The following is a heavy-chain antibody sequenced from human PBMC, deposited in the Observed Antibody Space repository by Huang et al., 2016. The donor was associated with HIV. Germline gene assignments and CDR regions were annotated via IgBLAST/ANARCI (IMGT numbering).Heavy chain of an antibody. CDR3: ARGQLGSYGDYDVLY. D-gene: IGHD4-17*01. V-gene: IGHV1-69*13. Sequence: QVQLVQSGAEVKTPGSSVKVSCKASGGTFSKYAISWVRQAPGPGLEWMRSIIPMFGTPNYAPKFQGTVTSTADESTSTTYVEVSSLRSEDTALYYCARGQLGSYGDYDVLYWGHGTLVTVSS. CDR2: IIPMFGTP. CDR1: GGTFSKYA. J-gene: IGHJ4*01.